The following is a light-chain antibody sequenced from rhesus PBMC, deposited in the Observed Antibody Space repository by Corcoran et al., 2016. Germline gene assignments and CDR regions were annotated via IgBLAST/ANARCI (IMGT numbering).Light chain of an antibody. J-gene: IGKJ4*01. Sequence: DIVMTQTPLSLPVTPEEPASFPCRSSHSLLDSEDGHPYLDWSLQKQGPSPQLLIYEFSNRASGVPDRFSGSGSDTDFTLKISRVEAEDVGVYYGMQALEFPLTFGGGTKVEIK. CDR1: HSLLDSEDGHPY. V-gene: IGKV2-104*02. CDR3: MQALEFPLT. CDR2: EFS.